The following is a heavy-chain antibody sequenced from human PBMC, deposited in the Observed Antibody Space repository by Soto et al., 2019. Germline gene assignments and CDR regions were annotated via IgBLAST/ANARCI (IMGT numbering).Heavy chain of an antibody. CDR2: IWYDGSNK. J-gene: IGHJ4*02. CDR3: ARDQVGCGGSCYSYYFDY. D-gene: IGHD2-15*01. CDR1: GFTFSSYG. V-gene: IGHV3-33*01. Sequence: PGGSLRLSCAASGFTFSSYGMHWVRQAPGKGLEWVTVIWYDGSNKYYADSVKGRFTISRDNSKNTLYLQMNSLRAEDTAVYYCARDQVGCGGSCYSYYFDYWGQGTLVTVSS.